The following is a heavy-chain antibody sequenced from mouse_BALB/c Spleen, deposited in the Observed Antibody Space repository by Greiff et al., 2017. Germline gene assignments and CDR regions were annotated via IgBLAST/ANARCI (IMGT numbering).Heavy chain of an antibody. D-gene: IGHD1-1*01. V-gene: IGHV5-6-5*01. CDR2: ISSGGST. J-gene: IGHJ1*01. CDR3: ARGYYGSSCWYFDV. Sequence: EVKLMESGGGLVKPGGSLKLSCAASGFTFSSYAMSWVRQTPEKRLEWVASISSGGSTYYPDSVKGRFTISRDNARNILYLQMSSLRSEDTAMYYCARGYYGSSCWYFDVWGAGTTVTVSS. CDR1: GFTFSSYA.